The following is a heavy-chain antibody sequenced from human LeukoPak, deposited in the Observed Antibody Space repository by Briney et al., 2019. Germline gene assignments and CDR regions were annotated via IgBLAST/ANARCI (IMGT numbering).Heavy chain of an antibody. J-gene: IGHJ3*01. D-gene: IGHD1-14*01. CDR2: IYHSGST. CDR3: AKNLTRKAFDV. Sequence: SETLSLTCSVSGHSISSHNYWAWIRQPPGKGLEWIGTIYHSGSTYYNPSLKSRVTLSVDTSKNAFSLNLKSVTAADTAMYYCAKNLTRKAFDVWGHGTMVIVSA. CDR1: GHSISSHNY. V-gene: IGHV4-38-2*01.